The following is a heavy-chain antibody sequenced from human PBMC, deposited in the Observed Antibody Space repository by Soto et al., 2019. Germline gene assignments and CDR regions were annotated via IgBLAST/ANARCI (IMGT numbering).Heavy chain of an antibody. CDR2: IWYDGNNK. V-gene: IGHV3-33*01. CDR1: GFTFSSYG. CDR3: ARGLHSLFDY. Sequence: GALRLSCAAAGFTFSSYGMHWVRHAPGKGLELGAVIWYDGNNKYYEESVNSLFTISRDNSKNTLYVQMTSLRAEDTAIYYCARGLHSLFDYWGQGTLVTVSS. D-gene: IGHD2-21*01. J-gene: IGHJ4*02.